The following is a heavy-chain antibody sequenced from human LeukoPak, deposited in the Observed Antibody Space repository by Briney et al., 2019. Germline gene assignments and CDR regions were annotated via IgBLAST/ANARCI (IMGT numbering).Heavy chain of an antibody. V-gene: IGHV3-49*03. CDR2: IRSSGTT. CDR1: GFTFGTHT. D-gene: IGHD3-16*01. CDR3: TRDRFYVWFDP. J-gene: IGHJ5*02. Sequence: GGSLRLSCTPSGFTFGTHTMHWFRQAPGKGLQGIGFIRSSGTTQYAASVTGRFTISRDDCKSNAYLQMNSLKTEDTAVYYCTRDRFYVWFDPWGQGTLVTVSS.